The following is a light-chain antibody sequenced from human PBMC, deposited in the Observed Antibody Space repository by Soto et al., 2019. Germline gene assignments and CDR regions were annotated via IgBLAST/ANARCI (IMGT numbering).Light chain of an antibody. CDR3: QPRTTRPFS. J-gene: IGKJ3*01. V-gene: IGKV3-11*01. Sequence: EIVLTQSPSTLSLSPGERATLSCRASQSISSYLAWYQQKPGQTPRLLIYDASNRATGIPARFSGRGSGTDFTLTISSVEPEDLAVYSTQPRTTRPFSFGHGTKVHVK. CDR1: QSISSY. CDR2: DAS.